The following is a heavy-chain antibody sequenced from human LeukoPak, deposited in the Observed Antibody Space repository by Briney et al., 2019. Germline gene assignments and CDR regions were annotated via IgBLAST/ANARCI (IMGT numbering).Heavy chain of an antibody. J-gene: IGHJ6*02. V-gene: IGHV4-59*01. CDR1: GGSISSYY. CDR2: IYYSGST. D-gene: IGHD2/OR15-2a*01. Sequence: SETLSLTCTVSGGSISSYYWSWIRQSPGKGLEWIGYIYYSGSTNYNPSLKSRVTLSVDTSKNKFSLKLSSVTAADTAVYYCAKGGSTNFYYGDVWGQGTTVTVSS. CDR3: AKGGSTNFYYGDV.